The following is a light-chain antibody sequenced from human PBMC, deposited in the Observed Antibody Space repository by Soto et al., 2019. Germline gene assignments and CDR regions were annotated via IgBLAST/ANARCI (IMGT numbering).Light chain of an antibody. Sequence: EIVLTQSPGTLSLSPGERATLSCRASQSFTSRSLAWYQQKPGLAPRLLISGTSNRASGIPDRFSGSGSGTDFTLTISRLEPEDFAVYYCQQRSDWPSYTFGQGTKLEIK. CDR1: QSFTSRS. V-gene: IGKV3D-20*02. CDR2: GTS. CDR3: QQRSDWPSYT. J-gene: IGKJ2*01.